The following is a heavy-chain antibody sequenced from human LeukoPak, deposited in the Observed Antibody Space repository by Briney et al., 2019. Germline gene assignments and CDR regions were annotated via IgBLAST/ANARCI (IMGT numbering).Heavy chain of an antibody. CDR1: GFTVSSNY. Sequence: GGSLRLSCAASGFTVSSNYMSWVRQAPGKGLEWVSVIYSGGSTYYADSVKGRFTISRDDSKNTLYLQMNSLRAEDTAVYYSAGASEYTRYYWGQGTLVTVSS. CDR3: AGASEYTRYY. CDR2: IYSGGST. J-gene: IGHJ4*02. V-gene: IGHV3-53*01. D-gene: IGHD2/OR15-2a*01.